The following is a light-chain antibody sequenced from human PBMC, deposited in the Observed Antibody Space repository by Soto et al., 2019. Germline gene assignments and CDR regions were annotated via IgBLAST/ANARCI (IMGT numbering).Light chain of an antibody. CDR3: QSYDSSLSAVV. CDR2: GNS. V-gene: IGLV1-40*01. Sequence: QSVLTQPPSVSGAPGQRVTISCTGSSSDIGAGYDVDWYQQLPGTAPKLLIYGNSNRPSGVPDRFSGSKSGTSASLAITGLQAEDEADYYCQSYDSSLSAVVFGGGTKLTAL. J-gene: IGLJ2*01. CDR1: SSDIGAGYD.